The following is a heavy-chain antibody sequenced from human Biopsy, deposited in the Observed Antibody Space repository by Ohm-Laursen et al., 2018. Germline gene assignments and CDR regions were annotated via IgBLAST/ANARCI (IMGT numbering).Heavy chain of an antibody. J-gene: IGHJ4*02. CDR1: SYTFTDYN. CDR3: ARDPLNGHKHFDY. D-gene: IGHD2-8*01. V-gene: IGHV1-2*02. Sequence: AASVKVSCKASSYTFTDYNIHWMRQAPGQGLEWLGYINCKTGATNYAQKFQGTVTTTRDTSISTAYLALGSLRSADTAIYYCARDPLNGHKHFDYWGQGSLVTVSS. CDR2: INCKTGAT.